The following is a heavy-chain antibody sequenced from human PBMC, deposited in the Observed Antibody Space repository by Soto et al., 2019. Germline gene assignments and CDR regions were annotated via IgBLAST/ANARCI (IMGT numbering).Heavy chain of an antibody. CDR3: ARPARLVDV. Sequence: LSLTCTVSGDSITKHYWTWIRQPPGKGLEYIGYIFYTGDINYNPSLKSRVTISIDTSKNQFSLKLASVTAADTAIYYCARPARLVDVWGQGTMVTVSS. CDR1: GDSITKHY. CDR2: IFYTGDI. V-gene: IGHV4-59*11. J-gene: IGHJ3*01.